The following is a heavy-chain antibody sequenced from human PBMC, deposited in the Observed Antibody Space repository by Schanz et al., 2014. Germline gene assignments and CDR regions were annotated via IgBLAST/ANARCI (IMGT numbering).Heavy chain of an antibody. Sequence: QVQLLQSGAEVKKPGASVRVSCKVSGYAFTTYGISWVRQAPGQGPEFMGWISTFRNEDTNSAQRFQGRRTMTTDASTSTAYMELRSRRSDDTAVYYCARGFEFWDTWGQGTLXIVSS. CDR2: ISTFRNEDT. CDR1: GYAFTTYG. CDR3: ARGFEFWDT. J-gene: IGHJ4*02. D-gene: IGHD3-3*01. V-gene: IGHV1-18*01.